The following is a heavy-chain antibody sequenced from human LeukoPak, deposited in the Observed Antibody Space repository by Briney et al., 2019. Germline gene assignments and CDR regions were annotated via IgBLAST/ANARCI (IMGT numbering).Heavy chain of an antibody. D-gene: IGHD5-18*01. CDR3: ARDPGYSYGYDY. CDR2: INSDGST. CDR1: GFSFTSNY. J-gene: IGHJ4*02. Sequence: GGSLRLSCAASGFSFTSNYMSWVRQAPGKGLQWVSVINSDGSTYYADSVKGRFTISRDNSKNTVYLQMNSLRAEDTAVYYCARDPGYSYGYDYWGQGTLVTVSS. V-gene: IGHV3-66*01.